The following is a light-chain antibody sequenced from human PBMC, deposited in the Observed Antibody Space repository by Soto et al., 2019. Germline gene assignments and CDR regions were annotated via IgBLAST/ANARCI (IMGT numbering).Light chain of an antibody. CDR3: QQSYISPIT. CDR1: QNIATY. V-gene: IGKV1-39*01. CDR2: SAS. Sequence: IQMTQSPSSLSTSVGDRVTITCRASQNIATYVNWYQHKPGKGPNLLIYSASNLQSGVPSRFSGSGSGTDFTFTISSLQPEDFATYYCQQSYISPITFGQGTRLDIK. J-gene: IGKJ5*01.